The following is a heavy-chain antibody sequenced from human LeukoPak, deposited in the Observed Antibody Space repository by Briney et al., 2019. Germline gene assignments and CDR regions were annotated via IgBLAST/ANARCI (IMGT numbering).Heavy chain of an antibody. J-gene: IGHJ5*02. D-gene: IGHD3-16*01. CDR3: ARRGLRVNWFDP. CDR1: GGSISSGSYY. CDR2: IYTSGST. Sequence: SETLSLTCTVSGGSISSGSYYWSWIRQPAGKGLEWIGRIYTSGSTNYNPSLKSRVTISVDTSKNQFSLKLSSVTAADTAVYYCARRGLRVNWFDPWGRGTLVTASS. V-gene: IGHV4-61*02.